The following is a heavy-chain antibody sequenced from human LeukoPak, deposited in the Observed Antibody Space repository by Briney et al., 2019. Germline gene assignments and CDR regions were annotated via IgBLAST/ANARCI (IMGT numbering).Heavy chain of an antibody. CDR3: ARGMYYDSSGYGPYYYYYGMDV. D-gene: IGHD3-22*01. Sequence: SQTLSLTCTVSGGSISSGVYYWSWIRQHPGKGLEWIGYIYYSGSTYYNPSLKSRVTISVDTSKNQFSLKLSSVTAADTAVYYCARGMYYDSSGYGPYYYYYGMDVWGQGTTVTVSS. V-gene: IGHV4-31*03. J-gene: IGHJ6*02. CDR1: GGSISSGVYY. CDR2: IYYSGST.